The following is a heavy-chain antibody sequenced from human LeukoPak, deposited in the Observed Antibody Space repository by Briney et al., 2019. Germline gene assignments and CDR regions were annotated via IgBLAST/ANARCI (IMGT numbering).Heavy chain of an antibody. Sequence: GGSLRLSCAASGFTFSSYSMNWVRQAPGKGLEWVSSISSSSSYIYYADPVKGRFTISRDNAKNSLYLQMNSLRAEDTAVYYCARGTGFWTGYKEEIDYWGQGTLVTVSS. CDR2: ISSSSSYI. J-gene: IGHJ4*02. V-gene: IGHV3-21*01. CDR1: GFTFSSYS. CDR3: ARGTGFWTGYKEEIDY. D-gene: IGHD3/OR15-3a*01.